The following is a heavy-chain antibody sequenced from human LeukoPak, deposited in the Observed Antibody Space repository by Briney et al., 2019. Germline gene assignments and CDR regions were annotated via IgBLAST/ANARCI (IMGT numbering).Heavy chain of an antibody. J-gene: IGHJ4*02. CDR2: IYYSGST. V-gene: IGHV4-39*07. D-gene: IGHD4-17*01. CDR3: ARDLYTVTAYFDY. Sequence: SETLSLTCTVSGGSISSSSFYWGWIRQSPGKGLEWIGNIYYSGSTYYNPSLKSRVTISVDTSKNQFSLKLSSVTAADTAVYYCARDLYTVTAYFDYWGQGTLVTVSS. CDR1: GGSISSSSFY.